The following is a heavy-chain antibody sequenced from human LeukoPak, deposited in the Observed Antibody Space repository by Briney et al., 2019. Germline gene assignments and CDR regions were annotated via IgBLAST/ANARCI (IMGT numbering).Heavy chain of an antibody. J-gene: IGHJ3*02. Sequence: GGSLRLSCAASGFTFSSYAMSWVRQAPGKGLEWVSAVSGSGDSTYYAGSVKGRFTISRDNAKNSLYLQMNSLRAEDTAVYYCARDRRVQNAFDIWGQGTMVTVSS. V-gene: IGHV3-23*01. D-gene: IGHD1-1*01. CDR2: VSGSGDST. CDR3: ARDRRVQNAFDI. CDR1: GFTFSSYA.